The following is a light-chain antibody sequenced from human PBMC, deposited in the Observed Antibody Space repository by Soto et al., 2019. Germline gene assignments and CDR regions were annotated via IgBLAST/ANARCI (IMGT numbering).Light chain of an antibody. J-gene: IGKJ3*01. V-gene: IGKV3-20*01. Sequence: EIVLTQFPATLSLSPGERATLSCRASQSLHSNFLVWYQQKPGQAPRLLISSASRRATGVPDRFSGSGSGTDCTLTISRLDPEDFAVYYWHQSGSSPLTFGPGTKV. CDR1: QSLHSNF. CDR3: HQSGSSPLT. CDR2: SAS.